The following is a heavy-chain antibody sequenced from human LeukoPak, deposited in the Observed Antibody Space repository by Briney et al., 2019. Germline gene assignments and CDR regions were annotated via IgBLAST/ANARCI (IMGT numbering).Heavy chain of an antibody. V-gene: IGHV3-33*06. CDR3: AKATTITTPLVDY. CDR2: IWYDGSNK. CDR1: GFTFSSYG. D-gene: IGHD4-11*01. J-gene: IGHJ4*02. Sequence: GGSLRLSCAASGFTFSSYGMHWVRQAPGKGLEWVAVIWYDGSNKYYADSVKGRFTISRDNSKNTLYLQMNSLRAEDTAVCYCAKATTITTPLVDYWGQGTLVTVSS.